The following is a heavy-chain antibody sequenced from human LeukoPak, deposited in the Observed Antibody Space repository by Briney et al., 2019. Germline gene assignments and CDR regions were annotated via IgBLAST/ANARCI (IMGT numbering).Heavy chain of an antibody. CDR2: IKSKTDRGTT. CDR1: GFPFGNAW. D-gene: IGHD3-22*01. V-gene: IGHV3-15*01. Sequence: GGSLRLSCATSGFPFGNAWMRWVRQAPGKGLEWVGRIKSKTDRGTTDHSAPVKGKFTISRDDSISTLFLQMNSLKTEGTAVYFCTTDSYFYNSQFDFWGQGTPVTVSS. J-gene: IGHJ4*02. CDR3: TTDSYFYNSQFDF.